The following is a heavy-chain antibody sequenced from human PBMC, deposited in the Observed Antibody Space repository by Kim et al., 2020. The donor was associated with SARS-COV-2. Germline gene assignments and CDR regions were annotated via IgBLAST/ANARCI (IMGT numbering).Heavy chain of an antibody. J-gene: IGHJ4*02. V-gene: IGHV4-39*01. Sequence: SETLSLTCTVSGGSISSSSYYWGWLRPPPGLGLVWIGSIYYSASTYYTPSLKSRVTISADTSKNQFSLKLSSVTAADTAVYYCAMGGITMLVVVIVGAHYCDYWGEGTLVTVSS. D-gene: IGHD3-22*01. CDR3: AMGGITMLVVVIVGAHYCDY. CDR1: GGSISSSSYY. CDR2: IYYSAST.